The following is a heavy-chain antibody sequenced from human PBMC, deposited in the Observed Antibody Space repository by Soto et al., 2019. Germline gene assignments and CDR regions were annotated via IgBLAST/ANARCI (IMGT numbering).Heavy chain of an antibody. J-gene: IGHJ2*01. Sequence: QITLKESGRTLVKPTQTLTLTCTFSGLSLSRSGMSVGWIRQPPGKALEWLALIYWDDERRYKPSLRSRLTXXKXXSKNEMVLTMTNMAPADTATYFCAAQLTADGYFDLWGRGTLVTVSS. CDR1: GLSLSRSGMS. CDR3: AAQLTADGYFDL. CDR2: IYWDDER. V-gene: IGHV2-5*02. D-gene: IGHD2-21*02.